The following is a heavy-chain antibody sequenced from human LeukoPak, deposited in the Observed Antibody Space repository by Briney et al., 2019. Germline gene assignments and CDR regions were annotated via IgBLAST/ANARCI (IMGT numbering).Heavy chain of an antibody. CDR1: GYTLTELS. CDR2: FDPEDGET. CDR3: ATEVGLRYFDRTYYYMDV. Sequence: WASVKVSCKVSGYTLTELSMHWVRQAPGKGLEWMGGFDPEDGETIYAQKFQGRVTMTEDTSTDTAYMELSSLRFEDTAVYYCATEVGLRYFDRTYYYMDVWGKGTTVTVSS. V-gene: IGHV1-24*01. D-gene: IGHD3-9*01. J-gene: IGHJ6*03.